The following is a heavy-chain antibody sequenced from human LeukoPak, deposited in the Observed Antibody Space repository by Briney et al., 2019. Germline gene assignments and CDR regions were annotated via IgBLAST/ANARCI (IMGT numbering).Heavy chain of an antibody. D-gene: IGHD2-15*01. J-gene: IGHJ4*02. V-gene: IGHV3-23*01. CDR2: ISGGGSNT. CDR1: GFTFSSYT. Sequence: GGSLRLSCATSGFTFSSYTMNWVRQAPGKGLEWVSSISGGGSNTYYADSVKGRFTISRDNSMSTLFLQMNSLRAEDTAVYYCATGYCSGDGCRKDSCGQGTLVTVSS. CDR3: ATGYCSGDGCRKDS.